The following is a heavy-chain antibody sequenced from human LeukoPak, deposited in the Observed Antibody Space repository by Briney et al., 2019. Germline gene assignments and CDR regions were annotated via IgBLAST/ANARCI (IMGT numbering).Heavy chain of an antibody. CDR3: ARDHHSGYDFWSGYPNWFDP. Sequence: GGSLRLSCAASGFTFSSYWMSWVRQAPGKGLEWVANIKQDGSEKYYVDSVKGRFTISRDNAKNSLYLQMNSLRAEDTAVYYCARDHHSGYDFWSGYPNWFDPWGQGTLVIFSS. J-gene: IGHJ5*02. D-gene: IGHD3-3*01. V-gene: IGHV3-7*01. CDR1: GFTFSSYW. CDR2: IKQDGSEK.